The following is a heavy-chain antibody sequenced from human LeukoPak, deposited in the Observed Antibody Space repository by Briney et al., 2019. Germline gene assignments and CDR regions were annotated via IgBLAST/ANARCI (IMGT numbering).Heavy chain of an antibody. D-gene: IGHD4-4*01. CDR1: GYTFTSYY. CDR3: ARDLKVTSSPYYYYGMDV. V-gene: IGHV1-46*01. J-gene: IGHJ6*02. Sequence: GASVKVSCKASGYTFTSYYMHWVRQAPGQGLEWMGIINPSGGSTNYAQKFQGRVTMTRDTSISTAYMELSRLRSDDTAVYYCARDLKVTSSPYYYYGMDVWGQGTTVTVSS. CDR2: INPSGGST.